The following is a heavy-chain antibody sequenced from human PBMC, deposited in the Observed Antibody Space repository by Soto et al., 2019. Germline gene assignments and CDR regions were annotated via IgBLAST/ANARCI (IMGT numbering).Heavy chain of an antibody. CDR1: GFTFSSYA. D-gene: IGHD5-12*01. Sequence: QVQLVESGGGVVQPGRSLRLSCAASGFTFSSYAMHWVRQAPGKGLEWVAVISYDGSNKYYADSVKGRFTISRDNSKNTRYMQMNSLRAEDTVVYYCARPLWRDGYNWGYFDLWGRGTLVTVSS. CDR2: ISYDGSNK. V-gene: IGHV3-30-3*01. J-gene: IGHJ2*01. CDR3: ARPLWRDGYNWGYFDL.